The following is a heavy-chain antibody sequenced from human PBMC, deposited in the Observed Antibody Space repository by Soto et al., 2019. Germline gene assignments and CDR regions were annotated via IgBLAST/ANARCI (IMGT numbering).Heavy chain of an antibody. CDR3: ARGASDFWGAYPEIHFFDY. D-gene: IGHD3-3*01. V-gene: IGHV3-30-3*01. CDR2: ISYDETNK. CDR1: EFTFSTYP. Sequence: GGSLRLSCAASEFTFSTYPMHWVRQAPGKGLEWVAVISYDETNKYYADSVKGRFTISRDNSKNTLYLQMNNLRADDTAVYYCARGASDFWGAYPEIHFFDYWGHGTLVTDSS. J-gene: IGHJ4*01.